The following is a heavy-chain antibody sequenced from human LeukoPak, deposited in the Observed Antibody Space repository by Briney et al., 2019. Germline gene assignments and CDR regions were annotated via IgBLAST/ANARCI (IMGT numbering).Heavy chain of an antibody. CDR2: ISAYNGNT. CDR1: GYTFTSYG. Sequence: ASVKVSCKASGYTFTSYGISWVRQAPGQGLEWMGWISAYNGNTNYAQKLQGRVTMTTDTSTSTAYMELRSLRSDDTAVYYCARGRRIAANFDYYYGMDVWGQGTTVTVSS. CDR3: ARGRRIAANFDYYYGMDV. J-gene: IGHJ6*02. V-gene: IGHV1-18*01. D-gene: IGHD6-13*01.